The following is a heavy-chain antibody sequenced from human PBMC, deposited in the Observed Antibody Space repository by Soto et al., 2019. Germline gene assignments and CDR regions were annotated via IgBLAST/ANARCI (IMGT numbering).Heavy chain of an antibody. CDR3: ARHRDTSSRYLLPDY. J-gene: IGHJ4*02. D-gene: IGHD6-13*01. CDR1: GGSGSSGDYY. Sequence: ETLSLSGTDSGGSGSSGDYYGSRIRQPPGKGLEWIGNIYYRGNTYYNPSLRSRVTISVDTSKNQSSLKVTSLTAADTAVYYCARHRDTSSRYLLPDYWGQGILVTVSS. V-gene: IGHV4-39*01. CDR2: IYYRGNT.